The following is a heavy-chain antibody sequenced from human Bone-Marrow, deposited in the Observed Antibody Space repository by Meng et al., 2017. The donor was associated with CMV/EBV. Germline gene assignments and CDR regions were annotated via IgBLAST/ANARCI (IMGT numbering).Heavy chain of an antibody. V-gene: IGHV3-30*04. CDR3: AREYSSSSRYYYYGMDV. CDR2: ISYDGRNK. J-gene: IGHJ6*02. Sequence: GESLKISCAASGFTFSSYSMHWVRQAPGKGLEWVAVISYDGRNKYYADSVKGRFTISRDNSKNTLYLQMNSLRAEDTAVYYCAREYSSSSRYYYYGMDVWGQGTTVTVSS. D-gene: IGHD6-6*01. CDR1: GFTFSSYS.